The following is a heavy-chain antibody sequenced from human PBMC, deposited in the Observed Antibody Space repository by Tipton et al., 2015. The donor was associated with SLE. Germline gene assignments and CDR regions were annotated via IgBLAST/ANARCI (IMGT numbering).Heavy chain of an antibody. J-gene: IGHJ4*02. Sequence: TLSLTCTLSGDSISSSPYYWGWVRQPPGKGPEWIGSFYYTGNTYYNPSLKSRLTISVDTSKNQFSLKLRSMTAADTAVYYCARRWSGSVGYFDYWGQGRLVTVSS. CDR1: GDSISSSPYY. V-gene: IGHV4-39*07. CDR3: ARRWSGSVGYFDY. D-gene: IGHD1-26*01. CDR2: FYYTGNT.